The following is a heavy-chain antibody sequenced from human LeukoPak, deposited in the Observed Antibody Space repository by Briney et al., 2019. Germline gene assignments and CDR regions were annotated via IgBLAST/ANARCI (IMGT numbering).Heavy chain of an antibody. D-gene: IGHD2-2*01. CDR2: INHSGST. V-gene: IGHV4-34*01. Sequence: YPSETLSLTCAVYGGSFSGYYWSWIRQPPGKGLEWIGEINHSGSTNYNPSLKSRVTISVDTSKNQFSLKLSSVTAADTAVYYCASLPIVVVPAAKGQTYNWFDPWGQGTLVTVSS. CDR1: GGSFSGYY. CDR3: ASLPIVVVPAAKGQTYNWFDP. J-gene: IGHJ5*02.